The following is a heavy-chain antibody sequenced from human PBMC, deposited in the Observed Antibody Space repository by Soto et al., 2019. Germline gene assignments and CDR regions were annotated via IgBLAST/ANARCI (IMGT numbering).Heavy chain of an antibody. D-gene: IGHD3-9*01. V-gene: IGHV4-39*01. CDR2: IYYSGST. CDR1: GGSISSGGYY. Sequence: PSETLSLTCTVSGGSISSGGYYWSWIRQHPGKGLEWIGYIYYSGSTYYKPSLKSRVTISVDTSKNQFSLKLISVTAADTAVYYCARGYPYFDWAFDYWGQGTLVTVSS. J-gene: IGHJ4*02. CDR3: ARGYPYFDWAFDY.